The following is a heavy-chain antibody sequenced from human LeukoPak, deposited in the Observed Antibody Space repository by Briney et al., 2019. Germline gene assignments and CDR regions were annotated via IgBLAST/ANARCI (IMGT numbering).Heavy chain of an antibody. V-gene: IGHV4-34*01. D-gene: IGHD3-16*02. CDR2: INHSGST. J-gene: IGHJ4*02. Sequence: PSETLSLTCAVYGGSFSGYYWSWIRQPPGKGLVWIGEINHSGSTNYNPSLKSRVTISVDTSKNQFSLKLSSVTAADTTVYYCARVRGGLVRFDYWGQGTLVTVSS. CDR1: GGSFSGYY. CDR3: ARVRGGLVRFDY.